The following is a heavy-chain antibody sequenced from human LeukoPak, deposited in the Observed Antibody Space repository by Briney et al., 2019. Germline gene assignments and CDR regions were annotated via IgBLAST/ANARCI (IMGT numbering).Heavy chain of an antibody. V-gene: IGHV3-66*01. CDR3: ARDISSSWYLAGWFDP. J-gene: IGHJ5*02. D-gene: IGHD6-13*01. Sequence: GGSLRLSCAASGFTVSSNYMSWVRQAPGKGLEWVSVIYSGGSTYYADSVKGRFTISRDNSKNTLYLQMNSLRAEDTAVYYCARDISSSWYLAGWFDPWGQGALVTVSS. CDR2: IYSGGST. CDR1: GFTVSSNY.